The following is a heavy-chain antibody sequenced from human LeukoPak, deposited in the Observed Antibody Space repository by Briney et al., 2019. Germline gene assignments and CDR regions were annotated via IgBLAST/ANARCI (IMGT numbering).Heavy chain of an antibody. CDR3: ARGDYFDSSGYLDYRNNWFDP. V-gene: IGHV1-2*02. CDR2: INPNSGVA. Sequence: GASVKVSCKASGYSFTGYYMHWVRQAPGQGLEWMGWINPNSGVANYAQTFRGRVTMTRGTSISTVFMELSRLRSDDTAVYYCARGDYFDSSGYLDYRNNWFDPWGQGTLVTVSS. CDR1: GYSFTGYY. D-gene: IGHD3-22*01. J-gene: IGHJ5*02.